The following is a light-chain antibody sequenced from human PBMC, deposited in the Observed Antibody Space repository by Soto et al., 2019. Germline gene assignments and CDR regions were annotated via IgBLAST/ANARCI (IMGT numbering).Light chain of an antibody. CDR2: EVT. CDR3: SSKGGGRISHFV. Sequence: QSALTQPPSASGSPGQSVTISCTGTSNDIGAYDFVSWYQQHPGKAPKLIISEVTKRPSGVPDRFSGSKSGNTASLTVSGLQAEDEDEYYCSSKGGGRISHFVFGTGTKLTVL. J-gene: IGLJ1*01. CDR1: SNDIGAYDF. V-gene: IGLV2-8*01.